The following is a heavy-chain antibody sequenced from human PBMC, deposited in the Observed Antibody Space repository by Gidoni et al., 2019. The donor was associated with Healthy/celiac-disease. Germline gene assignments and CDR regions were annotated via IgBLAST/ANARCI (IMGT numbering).Heavy chain of an antibody. Sequence: VVTKRWSSVTFSCKASGGTFRSYASSWVRQPPGQGLEWMGGIIPIFGTANYARKVQGRVTMTADESTSTAYMELSSLRSEDTAVYYCARGGEGSTSLDFDYWGQGTLVTVSS. CDR3: ARGGEGSTSLDFDY. CDR2: IIPIFGTA. V-gene: IGHV1-69*01. CDR1: GGTFRSYA. D-gene: IGHD2-2*01. J-gene: IGHJ4*02.